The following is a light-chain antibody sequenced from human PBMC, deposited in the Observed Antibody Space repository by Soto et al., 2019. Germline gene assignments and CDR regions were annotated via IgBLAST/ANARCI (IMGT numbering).Light chain of an antibody. CDR3: QQYGSSPDT. CDR2: GAS. CDR1: QSVSTSS. Sequence: EIVLTQSRGTLSLSPGERATLSCRASQSVSTSSLAWYQQKPGQAPRLLIYGASSRATGIPDRFSGSGSGTDFTLTISRLDPEDFAVYYCQQYGSSPDTFGQGTKVEIK. V-gene: IGKV3-20*01. J-gene: IGKJ1*01.